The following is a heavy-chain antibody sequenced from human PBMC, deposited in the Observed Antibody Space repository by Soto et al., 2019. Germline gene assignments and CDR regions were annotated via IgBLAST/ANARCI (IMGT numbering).Heavy chain of an antibody. D-gene: IGHD6-19*01. CDR2: IYYTGNS. V-gene: IGHV4-31*03. CDR3: AREQWGFDS. J-gene: IGHJ4*02. Sequence: SETLSLTCSVSGGSITTNGHYWTWIRQHPGQGLEWIAYIYYTGNSYLNPSLKSRLSISVDTSKNQFSLELRSVTAADTAVYYCAREQWGFDSWGQGTLVTVS. CDR1: GGSITTNGHY.